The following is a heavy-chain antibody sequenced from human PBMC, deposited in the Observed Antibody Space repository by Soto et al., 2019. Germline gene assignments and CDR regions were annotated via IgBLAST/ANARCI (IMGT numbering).Heavy chain of an antibody. CDR1: GFTFSSYA. CDR3: AKELWFGELSDYYGMDV. D-gene: IGHD3-10*01. V-gene: IGHV3-23*01. Sequence: GGSLRLSCADSGFTFSSYAMSWVRQAPGKGLEWVSAISGSGGSTYYADSVKGRFTISRDNSKNTLYLQMNSLRAEDTAVYYCAKELWFGELSDYYGMDVWGQGTTVTVSS. CDR2: ISGSGGST. J-gene: IGHJ6*02.